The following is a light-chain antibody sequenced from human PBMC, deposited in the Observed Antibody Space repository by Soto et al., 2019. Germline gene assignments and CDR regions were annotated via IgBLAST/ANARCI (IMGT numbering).Light chain of an antibody. CDR1: QSIGST. V-gene: IGKV3-15*01. CDR3: QQYNNWPFA. CDR2: DAS. J-gene: IGKJ3*01. Sequence: EIVMTQSPATLSVSPGERATLSCTASQSIGSTLAWYQQKPGQAPRLLIYDASARATGIPVRFSGSGSGTESTLTINSLQSEDFTVYYCQQYNNWPFAFGTGTKVDIK.